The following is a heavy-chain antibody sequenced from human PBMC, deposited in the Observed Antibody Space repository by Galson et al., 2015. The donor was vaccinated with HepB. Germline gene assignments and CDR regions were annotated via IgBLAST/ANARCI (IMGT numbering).Heavy chain of an antibody. J-gene: IGHJ4*02. D-gene: IGHD1-26*01. Sequence: PALVKPPQTLTLPCTFSGFSLSTSRMCVSWIRQSPGKALEWLARIDWDDDKFYNTSLKTRLTISKDTPKNQVVLTMTNLDPEDTATYYCSRTSLVGPGIYYFDSWGQGTLVTVSS. V-gene: IGHV2-70*17. CDR2: IDWDDDK. CDR1: GFSLSTSRMC. CDR3: SRTSLVGPGIYYFDS.